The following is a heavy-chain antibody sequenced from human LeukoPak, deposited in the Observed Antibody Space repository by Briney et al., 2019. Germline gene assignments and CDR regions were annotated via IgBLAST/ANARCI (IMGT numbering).Heavy chain of an antibody. D-gene: IGHD3-10*01. CDR2: ISAYNGDT. CDR3: ARGGVRGSEYYYYYYMDV. CDR1: GYTFTSYG. V-gene: IGHV1-18*01. Sequence: ASVKVSCKASGYTFTSYGISWVRQAPGQGLEWMGWISAYNGDTNYAQKLQGRVTMTTDTSTSTAYMELRSLRSDDTAVYYCARGGVRGSEYYYYYYMDVRGKGTTVTISS. J-gene: IGHJ6*03.